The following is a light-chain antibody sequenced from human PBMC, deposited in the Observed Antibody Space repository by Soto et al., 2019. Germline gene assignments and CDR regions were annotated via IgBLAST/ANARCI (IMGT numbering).Light chain of an antibody. Sequence: QSMLTQPPSASGTPGQRVTISCSGSSSNIGSNSVNWYQQLPGTAPKRLIHNNNQRPSGVPDRFSGSKSGTSGSLAISGLQSEDEADYYCAAWDDSLNGLVFGGGTKLTVL. CDR3: AAWDDSLNGLV. V-gene: IGLV1-44*01. CDR1: SSNIGSNS. CDR2: NNN. J-gene: IGLJ2*01.